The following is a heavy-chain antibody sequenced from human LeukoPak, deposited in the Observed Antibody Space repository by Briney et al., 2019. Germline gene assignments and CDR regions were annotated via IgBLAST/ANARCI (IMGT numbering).Heavy chain of an antibody. Sequence: GGSLRLSCAASGFTFSSYWMSWVRLAPGKGLEWVSYISSSSTIKYADSVKGRFTLSRDNAKNSLYLQMSSLRAEDTAVYYCARGGVYCAGDCVDYWGQGTLVTVSS. J-gene: IGHJ4*02. D-gene: IGHD2-21*02. CDR2: ISSSSTI. CDR1: GFTFSSYW. V-gene: IGHV3-48*01. CDR3: ARGGVYCAGDCVDY.